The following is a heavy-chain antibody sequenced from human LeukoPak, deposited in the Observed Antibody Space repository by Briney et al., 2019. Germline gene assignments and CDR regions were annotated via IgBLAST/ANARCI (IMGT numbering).Heavy chain of an antibody. CDR2: ISGGGGST. V-gene: IGHV3-23*01. CDR1: GFTFSSYA. Sequence: GGSLRLSCAASGFTFSSYAMSWVRQAPGKGLEWVSAISGGGGSTYYADSVKGRFTISRDNSKNTLYLQMNSLRAEDTAVYYCAKSSIYFDWLFSYWGQGTLVTVSS. J-gene: IGHJ4*02. D-gene: IGHD3-9*01. CDR3: AKSSIYFDWLFSY.